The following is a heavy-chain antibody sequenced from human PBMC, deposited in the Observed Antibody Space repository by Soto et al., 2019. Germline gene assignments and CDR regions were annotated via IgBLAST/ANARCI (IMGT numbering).Heavy chain of an antibody. D-gene: IGHD2-15*01. CDR3: AGAGYCSGGSCYSSYYYYYMDV. CDR1: GGSISSYY. CDR2: IYYSGST. Sequence: SETLSLTCTVSGGSISSYYWSWIRQPPGKGLEWIGYIYYSGSTNYNPSLKSRVTISVDTSKNQFSLKLSSVTAADTAVYYCAGAGYCSGGSCYSSYYYYYMDVWGKGTTVTVSS. J-gene: IGHJ6*03. V-gene: IGHV4-59*01.